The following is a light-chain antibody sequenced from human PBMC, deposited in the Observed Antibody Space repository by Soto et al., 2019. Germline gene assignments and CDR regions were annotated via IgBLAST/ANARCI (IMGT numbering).Light chain of an antibody. Sequence: EMGLKQSPATFSLSPGERATLSCRASPRVNNSLAWYQERPGQAPRCIIYDASSRATGIPARFSGSGSGTAFTLTISSLEPEDFAVYYCQHRNNRPFSFGPGTKVDIK. CDR2: DAS. J-gene: IGKJ3*01. V-gene: IGKV3-11*01. CDR3: QHRNNRPFS. CDR1: PRVNNS.